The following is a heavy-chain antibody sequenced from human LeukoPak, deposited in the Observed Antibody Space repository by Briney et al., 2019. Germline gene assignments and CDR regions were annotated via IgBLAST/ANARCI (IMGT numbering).Heavy chain of an antibody. J-gene: IGHJ4*02. CDR2: INSDGSST. CDR3: ARDRVAAGQD. CDR1: GFTLSNEG. V-gene: IGHV3-74*01. D-gene: IGHD2-15*01. Sequence: GGSLRLSCAASGFTLSNEGMHWVRQAPGKGLVWVSRINSDGSSTSYADSVKGRFTISRDNAKNTLYLQMNSLRAEDTAVYYCARDRVAAGQDWGQGTLVTVSS.